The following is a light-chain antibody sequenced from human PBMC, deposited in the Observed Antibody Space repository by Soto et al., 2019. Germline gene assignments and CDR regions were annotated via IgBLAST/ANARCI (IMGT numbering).Light chain of an antibody. J-gene: IGKJ4*01. V-gene: IGKV1-33*01. Sequence: DMQMTQTPCPLSAAVDDRDTITCQASRYITNSLHWVQQKPGKAPKLLIYDASILQAGVPSRFSGSGSGIDFTFTISSLQPEDIATYYCQQYDNLPLTFGGGTKVDI. CDR1: RYITNS. CDR3: QQYDNLPLT. CDR2: DAS.